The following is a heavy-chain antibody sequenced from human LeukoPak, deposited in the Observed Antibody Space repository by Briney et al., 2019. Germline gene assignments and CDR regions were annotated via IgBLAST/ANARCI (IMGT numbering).Heavy chain of an antibody. CDR1: GYTFTNYG. CDR2: ISVYNGNK. CDR3: ARAGVAVTMLFDS. Sequence: ASVKVSCKASGYTFTNYGLSWVRQAPGQGLEWMGWISVYNGNKNYAQKLQGRVTMTTDTSTSTAYMELRSLTSDDTAVYYCARAGVAVTMLFDSWGQGTLVTVSS. D-gene: IGHD4-17*01. J-gene: IGHJ4*02. V-gene: IGHV1-18*01.